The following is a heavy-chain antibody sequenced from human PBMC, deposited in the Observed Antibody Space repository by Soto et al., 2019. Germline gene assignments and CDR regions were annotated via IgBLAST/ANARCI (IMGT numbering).Heavy chain of an antibody. J-gene: IGHJ6*02. V-gene: IGHV3-15*07. CDR1: GFTFSNVW. CDR3: ARRSGTYSPFYYYYGLDV. Sequence: EVQLVESGGGLVKPGGSLRLSCAASGFTFSNVWMNWVRQAPGEGLEWVGRIKSQADGGTIVYATPVKGRVTISRDDSKNTLYLQMNSLTTEDTAVYYCARRSGTYSPFYYYYGLDVWGQGTTVTVSS. D-gene: IGHD1-26*01. CDR2: IKSQADGGTI.